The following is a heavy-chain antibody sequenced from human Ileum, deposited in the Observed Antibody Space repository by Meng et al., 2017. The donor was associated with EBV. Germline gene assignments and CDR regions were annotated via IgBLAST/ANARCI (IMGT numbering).Heavy chain of an antibody. J-gene: IGHJ5*02. CDR2: IYYSGRT. D-gene: IGHD2-2*02. V-gene: IGHV4-30-4*01. Sequence: SGPGLVKPSQSLSLPCSVPGGPVSSGNNYWIWIRQPPGKGLEWIGYIYYSGRTYYNPSLESRVTMSVDTSKNQFSLNLNSVTAADTAVYYCARVNGDCFSTICYKGWFDPWGQGTLVTVSS. CDR1: GGPVSSGNNY. CDR3: ARVNGDCFSTICYKGWFDP.